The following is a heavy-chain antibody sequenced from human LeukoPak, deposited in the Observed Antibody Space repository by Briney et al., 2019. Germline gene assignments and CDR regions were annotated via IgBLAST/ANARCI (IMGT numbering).Heavy chain of an antibody. J-gene: IGHJ4*02. CDR1: GFTFSSYW. D-gene: IGHD1-26*01. V-gene: IGHV3-64*01. Sequence: GGSLRLSCAASGFTFSSYWMHWVRQAPGKGLEYVSAISSNGGSTYYASSVKGRFTISRDISKSTVSLQMGSLRAEDMAVYYCTRSNNIVGATYFDYWGQGTLVTVSS. CDR3: TRSNNIVGATYFDY. CDR2: ISSNGGST.